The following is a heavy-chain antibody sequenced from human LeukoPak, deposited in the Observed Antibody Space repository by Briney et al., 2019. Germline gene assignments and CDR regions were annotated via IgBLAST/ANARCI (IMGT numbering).Heavy chain of an antibody. J-gene: IGHJ4*02. CDR1: GYTFTSYY. CDR3: ARAYGSGSYTLLFFDY. CDR2: INPSGGST. D-gene: IGHD3-10*01. V-gene: IGHV1-46*01. Sequence: ASVNVSCKASGYTFTSYYMHWVRQAPGQGLEWMGIINPSGGSTSYAQKFQGRVTMTRHTSTSTVYMELSSLRSEDTAVYYCARAYGSGSYTLLFFDYWGQGTLVTVSS.